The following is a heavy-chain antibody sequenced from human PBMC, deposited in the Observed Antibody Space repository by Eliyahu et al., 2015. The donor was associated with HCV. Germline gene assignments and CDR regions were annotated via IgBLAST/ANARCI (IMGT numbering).Heavy chain of an antibody. CDR3: TREVDCSGGSCPSV. CDR1: GFXFXIAW. CDR2: IKSNNDGGTT. Sequence: EEQLVDSGGGLVKPGGSLRLFCAASGFXFXIAWMSWGRQAPGKGLEWVGRIKSNNDGGTTDYAAPVKGRFTISRDDSTNTLYLQMNSLKTEDTAVYYCTREVDCSGGSCPSVWGQGTLVTVSS. V-gene: IGHV3-15*01. J-gene: IGHJ4*02. D-gene: IGHD2-15*01.